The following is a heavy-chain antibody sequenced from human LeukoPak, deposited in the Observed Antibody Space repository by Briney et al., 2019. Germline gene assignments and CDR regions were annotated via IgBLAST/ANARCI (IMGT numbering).Heavy chain of an antibody. J-gene: IGHJ4*02. CDR3: AFDY. CDR1: GGSISGSW. V-gene: IGHV4-4*07. D-gene: IGHD2-15*01. CDR2: LHADGDT. Sequence: DPSETLSLTCTVSGGSISGSWWSWIRQPAGKGLEWIGRLHADGDTNYNPSLKSRITMSLDAPGNQFSLKPFCARAPSGCGGTCAFDYWGQGILVTVSS.